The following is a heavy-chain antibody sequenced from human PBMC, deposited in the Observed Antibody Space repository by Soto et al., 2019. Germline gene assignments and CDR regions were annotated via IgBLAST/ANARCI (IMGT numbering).Heavy chain of an antibody. CDR2: IIPISQTA. CDR1: GGTFSSYV. CDR3: ATTTVHFAPPAYLDS. Sequence: GASVKVSCKASGGTFSSYVMNWVRQAPGQGLEWMGHIIPISQTANYAQKFQGRVTITADRSPSIVYMELSSLTSEDTAVYYCATTTVHFAPPAYLDSWGQGTLVTVSS. J-gene: IGHJ4*02. V-gene: IGHV1-69*06. D-gene: IGHD4-17*01.